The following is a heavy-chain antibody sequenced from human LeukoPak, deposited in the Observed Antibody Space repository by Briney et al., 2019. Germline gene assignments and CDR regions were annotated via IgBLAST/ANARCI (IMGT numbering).Heavy chain of an antibody. CDR3: ARWRQYCSWAFDI. Sequence: TSETLSLTCTVSGGSISSSSYYWGWIRQPPGKGLEWIGSIYYSGSTYYNPSLKSRVTISVDTSKNQFSLKLSSVTAADTAVYYCARWRQYCSWAFDIWGQGTMVTVSS. V-gene: IGHV4-39*01. CDR1: GGSISSSSYY. CDR2: IYYSGST. J-gene: IGHJ3*02. D-gene: IGHD2-21*02.